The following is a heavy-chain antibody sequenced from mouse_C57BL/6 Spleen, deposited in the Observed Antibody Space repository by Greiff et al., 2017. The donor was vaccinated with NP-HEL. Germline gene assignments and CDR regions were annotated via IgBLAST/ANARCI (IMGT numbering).Heavy chain of an antibody. CDR2: IDPENGDT. V-gene: IGHV14-4*01. CDR3: TTFRFAD. CDR1: GFNIKDDY. Sequence: VQLKESGAELVRPGASVKLSCTASGFNIKDDYMHWVKQRPEQGLEWIGWIDPENGDTEYASKFQGKATITADTSSNTAYLQLSSLTSEDTAVYYCTTFRFADWGQGTLVTVSA. J-gene: IGHJ3*01.